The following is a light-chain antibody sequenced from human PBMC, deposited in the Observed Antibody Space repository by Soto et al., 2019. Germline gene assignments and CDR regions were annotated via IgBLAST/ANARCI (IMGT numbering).Light chain of an antibody. CDR2: GAS. CDR3: QQYAGSPST. J-gene: IGKJ1*01. Sequence: VLTQSPGTLSLSPGERATLSCRASQTVTSNYLAWYQRKPGQAPRLLIYGASSRATDIPDRFSGSGSGPDFTLTITRLEPEDCAVYFCQQYAGSPSTFGQGTKVEIK. V-gene: IGKV3-20*01. CDR1: QTVTSNY.